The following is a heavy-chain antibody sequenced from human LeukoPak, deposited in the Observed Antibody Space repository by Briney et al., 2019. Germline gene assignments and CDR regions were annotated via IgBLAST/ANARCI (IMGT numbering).Heavy chain of an antibody. J-gene: IGHJ5*02. CDR3: ARTYSSGWEYWFDP. V-gene: IGHV1-18*04. Sequence: ASVKVSCKTSGYTFTGYYMHWVRQAPGQGLEWMGWISAYNGNTNYAQKFQGRVTMTTDTSTSTAYMELRSLRSDDTAVYYCARTYSSGWEYWFDPWGQGTLVTVSS. CDR2: ISAYNGNT. D-gene: IGHD6-19*01. CDR1: GYTFTGYY.